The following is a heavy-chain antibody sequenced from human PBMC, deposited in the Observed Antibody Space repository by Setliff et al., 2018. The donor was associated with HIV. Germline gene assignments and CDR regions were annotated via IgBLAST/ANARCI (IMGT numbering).Heavy chain of an antibody. CDR3: ARDYYDSSGYYLLDAFDI. V-gene: IGHV3-11*05. D-gene: IGHD3-22*01. Sequence: GGSLRLSCAASGFTFSDYYMSWIRQAPGKGLEWVSYISSSSSYTNYADSVKGRFTISRDNAKNSLYLQMNSLRAEDTAVYYCARDYYDSSGYYLLDAFDIWGQGTMGTV. CDR1: GFTFSDYY. CDR2: ISSSSSYT. J-gene: IGHJ3*02.